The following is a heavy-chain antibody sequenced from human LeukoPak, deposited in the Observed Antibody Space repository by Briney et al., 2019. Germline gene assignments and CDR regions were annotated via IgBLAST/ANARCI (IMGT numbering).Heavy chain of an antibody. D-gene: IGHD3-16*01. CDR2: IKQDGSEK. V-gene: IGHV3-7*01. J-gene: IGHJ6*03. Sequence: PGGSLRLSSAASGFTFSSYWMSWVRQAPGKGLEWVANIKQDGSEKYYVDSVKGRFTISRDNAKNSLYLQMNSLRAEDTAVYYCARTLGVHYYYYMDVWGKGTTVTVSS. CDR3: ARTLGVHYYYYMDV. CDR1: GFTFSSYW.